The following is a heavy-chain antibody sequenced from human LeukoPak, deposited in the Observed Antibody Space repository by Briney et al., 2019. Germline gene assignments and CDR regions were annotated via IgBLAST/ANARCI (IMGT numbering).Heavy chain of an antibody. CDR1: GFIIDDYG. CDR3: VREGTGVVPPAIASGFAFDI. J-gene: IGHJ3*02. V-gene: IGHV3-20*04. D-gene: IGHD2-2*02. Sequence: PGASLRLSCAASGFIIDDYGMSWVRQAPGKGLEWVSDINWNGGSTAYADSVKGRFIISRDNAKNSLYLQMNSLRAEDTASYYCVREGTGVVPPAIASGFAFDIWGQGTMVPVSS. CDR2: INWNGGST.